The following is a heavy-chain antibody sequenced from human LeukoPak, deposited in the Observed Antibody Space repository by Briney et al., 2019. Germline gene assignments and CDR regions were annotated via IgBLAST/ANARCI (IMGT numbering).Heavy chain of an antibody. CDR2: IWYDGSNK. D-gene: IGHD1-26*01. J-gene: IGHJ4*02. CDR1: GFTFSSYG. CDR3: AKDRLLYSGSQHFDF. Sequence: GRSLRLSCAASGFTFSSYGMHWVRQAPGKGLEWVAVIWYDGSNKYYADSVKGRFTISRDNSKNTLYLQMNSLRAEDTAVYYCAKDRLLYSGSQHFDFWGQGTLVTVSP. V-gene: IGHV3-33*06.